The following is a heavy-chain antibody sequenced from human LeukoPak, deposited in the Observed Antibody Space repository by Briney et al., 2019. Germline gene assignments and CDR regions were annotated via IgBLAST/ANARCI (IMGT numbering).Heavy chain of an antibody. CDR2: IYPGDSDT. V-gene: IGHV5-51*01. Sequence: GESLKISCKGSGYSFTSHWIGWVRQMPGKGLEWMGIIYPGDSDTRYSPSFQGQVTISADKSISTAYLQWSSLKASDTAMYYCARKVHCSGGSCYSYYFDYWGQGTLVTVSS. D-gene: IGHD2-15*01. CDR3: ARKVHCSGGSCYSYYFDY. CDR1: GYSFTSHW. J-gene: IGHJ4*02.